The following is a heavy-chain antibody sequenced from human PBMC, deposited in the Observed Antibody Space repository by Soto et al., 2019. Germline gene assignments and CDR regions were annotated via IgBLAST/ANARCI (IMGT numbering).Heavy chain of an antibody. Sequence: GGSLRLSCAASGFTFSSYAMHWVRQAPGKGLEWVAVISYDGSNKYYADSVKGRFTISRDNSKNTLYLQMNSLRAEDTAVYYCARFPYGTSPSYGMDVWGKGTTVTVSS. CDR2: ISYDGSNK. D-gene: IGHD3-10*01. CDR1: GFTFSSYA. V-gene: IGHV3-30-3*01. J-gene: IGHJ6*04. CDR3: ARFPYGTSPSYGMDV.